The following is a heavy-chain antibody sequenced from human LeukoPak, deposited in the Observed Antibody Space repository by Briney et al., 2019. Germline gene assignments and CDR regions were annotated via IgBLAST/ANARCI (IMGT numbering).Heavy chain of an antibody. CDR3: ARQTGSGLFILP. V-gene: IGHV4-39*01. CDR2: IYYSGNT. Sequence: SETLSLTCTVSGVSISSSNSYWGWIRQPPGKGLEWIGSIYYSGNTYYNAPLKSQVSISIDTSKDQFSLRLTSVTAADTAVYYCARQTGSGLFILPGGQGTLVTVSS. CDR1: GVSISSSNSY. D-gene: IGHD3/OR15-3a*01. J-gene: IGHJ4*02.